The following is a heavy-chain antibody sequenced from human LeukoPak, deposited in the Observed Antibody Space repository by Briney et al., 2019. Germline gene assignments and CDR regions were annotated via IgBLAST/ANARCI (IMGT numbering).Heavy chain of an antibody. CDR2: IYYSGST. J-gene: IGHJ6*03. Sequence: PSETLSLTCTVSGGSISSSSYYWGWIRQPPGKGLEWIGSIYYSGSTYYNPSLKSRVTISVDTSKNQFSLKLSSVTAADTAVYYCARTYYDILTGYYSSYYYYYMDVWGKGTTVTVSS. D-gene: IGHD3-9*01. CDR1: GGSISSSSYY. CDR3: ARTYYDILTGYYSSYYYYYMDV. V-gene: IGHV4-39*07.